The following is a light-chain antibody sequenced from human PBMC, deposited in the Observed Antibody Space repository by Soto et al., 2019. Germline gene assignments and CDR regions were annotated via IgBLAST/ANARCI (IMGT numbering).Light chain of an antibody. J-gene: IGKJ4*01. CDR2: DAS. Sequence: DIQMTQSPSSLSASVGDRVTITCQASQDISNYLNWYQQKPGKAPKLLIYDASNLETGVPSRFSVSGSGTDFTFTISSLQPEDIATYYCQQYDNLPLTFGGGNKVEIK. V-gene: IGKV1-33*01. CDR1: QDISNY. CDR3: QQYDNLPLT.